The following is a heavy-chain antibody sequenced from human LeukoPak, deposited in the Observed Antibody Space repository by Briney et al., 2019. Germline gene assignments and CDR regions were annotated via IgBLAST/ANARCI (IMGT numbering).Heavy chain of an antibody. CDR3: ARPLTYYYDTGAFDI. Sequence: SQTLSLTCTVSGGSISSGGYYWSWIRQPPGKGLEWIGYIYYSGSTNYNPSLKSRVTISVDTSKNQFSLKLSSVTAADTAVYYCARPLTYYYDTGAFDIWGQGTMVTVSS. J-gene: IGHJ3*02. CDR1: GGSISSGGYY. V-gene: IGHV4-61*08. D-gene: IGHD3-22*01. CDR2: IYYSGST.